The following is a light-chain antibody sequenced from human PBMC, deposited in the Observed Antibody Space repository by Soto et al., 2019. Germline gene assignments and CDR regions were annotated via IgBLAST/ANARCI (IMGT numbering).Light chain of an antibody. J-gene: IGKJ4*01. CDR2: GAS. V-gene: IGKV3-15*01. CDR1: QSISSN. Sequence: ERVMTQSPATLSVSPGESATLSCRASQSISSNLAWYQQKPGQAPRLLISGASTRATGIPARFSGSGSGTEFTLTISSLQSEDFAVYYCQQYNNWPLTFGGGTKVEIK. CDR3: QQYNNWPLT.